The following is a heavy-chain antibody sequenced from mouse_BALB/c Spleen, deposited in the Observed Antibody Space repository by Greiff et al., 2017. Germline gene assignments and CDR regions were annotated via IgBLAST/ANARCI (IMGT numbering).Heavy chain of an antibody. CDR2: ISSGGST. Sequence: EVMLVESGGGLVKPGGSLKLSCAASGFTFSSYAMSWVRQTPEKRLEWVASISSGGSTYYPDSVKGRFTISRDNARNILYLQMSSLTSEDTAMYYCARVYDYDEGFFAYWGQGTLVTVSA. V-gene: IGHV5-6-5*01. D-gene: IGHD2-4*01. CDR3: ARVYDYDEGFFAY. CDR1: GFTFSSYA. J-gene: IGHJ3*01.